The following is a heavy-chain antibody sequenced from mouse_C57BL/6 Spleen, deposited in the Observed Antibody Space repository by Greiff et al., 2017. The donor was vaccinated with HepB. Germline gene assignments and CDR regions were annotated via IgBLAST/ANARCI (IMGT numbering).Heavy chain of an antibody. V-gene: IGHV1-15*01. J-gene: IGHJ1*03. CDR2: IDPETGGT. Sequence: QVHVKQSGAELVRPGASVTLSCKASGYTFTDYEMHWVKQTPVHGLEWIGAIDPETGGTAYNQKFKGKAILTADKSSSTAYMELRSLTSEDSAVYYCYWYFDVWGTGTTVTVSS. CDR3: YWYFDV. CDR1: GYTFTDYE.